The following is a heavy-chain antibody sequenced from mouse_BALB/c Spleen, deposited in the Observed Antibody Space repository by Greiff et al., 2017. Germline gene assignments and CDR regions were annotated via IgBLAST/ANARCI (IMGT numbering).Heavy chain of an antibody. Sequence: VKLMESGPGLVAPSQSLSITCTVSGFSLTSYGVHWVRQPPGKGLEWLGVIWAGGSTNYNSALMSRLSISKDNSKSQVFLKMNSLQTDDTAMYYCARDSYDYDADYAMDYWGQGTSVTVSS. CDR2: IWAGGST. CDR3: ARDSYDYDADYAMDY. V-gene: IGHV2-9*02. D-gene: IGHD2-4*01. CDR1: GFSLTSYG. J-gene: IGHJ4*01.